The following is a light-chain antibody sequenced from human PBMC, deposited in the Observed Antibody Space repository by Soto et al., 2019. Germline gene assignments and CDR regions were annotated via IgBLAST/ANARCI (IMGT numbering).Light chain of an antibody. CDR2: WAS. Sequence: EIVMTQSPDFLAVSLGERATINCKTSQSVLYTPDNRNYFAWYQQKPGQPPKMLINWASTRASGVPDRFSGSGSGTDFPLTISSLQGEDVAVYYCQQYHSAPLTFGGGTKVEAK. CDR1: QSVLYTPDNRNY. J-gene: IGKJ4*01. CDR3: QQYHSAPLT. V-gene: IGKV4-1*01.